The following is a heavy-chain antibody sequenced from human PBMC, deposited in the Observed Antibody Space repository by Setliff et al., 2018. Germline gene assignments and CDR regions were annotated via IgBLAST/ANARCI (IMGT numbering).Heavy chain of an antibody. CDR2: ISSDGSSI. CDR3: AKWERGTTSDYFDY. D-gene: IGHD1-26*01. Sequence: GGSLRLSCAASGLTFSSDAMTWVRQTPGKGLEWVSVISSDGSSIYYADSVKGRFTISRDNSKNTLYLQMNSLRVEDTAVYYCAKWERGTTSDYFDYWGQGALVTVSS. CDR1: GLTFSSDA. J-gene: IGHJ4*02. V-gene: IGHV3-23*03.